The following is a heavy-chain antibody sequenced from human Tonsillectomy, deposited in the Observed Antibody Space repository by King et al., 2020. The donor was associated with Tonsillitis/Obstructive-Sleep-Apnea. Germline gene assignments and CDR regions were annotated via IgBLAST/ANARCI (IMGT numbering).Heavy chain of an antibody. CDR1: GGSFSGYY. Sequence: VQLQQWGAGLLKPSETLSLTCAVFGGSFSGYYRSWIRQPPVKGLEWIGEINHSVSTNYNPSLNSRVTISVDTAKNQFSLKLSSVTAADTAVYKCARARRYCSSTSCPTGRYYYYYMDVWGKGTTVTVSS. CDR3: ARARRYCSSTSCPTGRYYYYYMDV. V-gene: IGHV4-34*01. D-gene: IGHD2-2*01. J-gene: IGHJ6*03. CDR2: INHSVST.